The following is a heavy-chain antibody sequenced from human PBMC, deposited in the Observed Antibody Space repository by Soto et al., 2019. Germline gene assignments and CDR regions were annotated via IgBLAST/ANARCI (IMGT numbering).Heavy chain of an antibody. Sequence: SETLSLTCTVSGGSISSGDYYWSWIRQPPGKGLEWIGYIYYSGSTYYNPSLKSRVTISVDTSKNQFSLKLSSVTAADTAVYYCARGITHGRRYFDYGGQGTLVTVS. V-gene: IGHV4-30-4*01. J-gene: IGHJ4*02. CDR1: GGSISSGDYY. D-gene: IGHD1-20*01. CDR2: IYYSGST. CDR3: ARGITHGRRYFDY.